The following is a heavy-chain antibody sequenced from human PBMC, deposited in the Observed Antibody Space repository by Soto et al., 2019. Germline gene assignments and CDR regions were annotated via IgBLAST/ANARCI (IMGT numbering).Heavy chain of an antibody. CDR2: INHSGST. CDR3: ASGEYGDYGLS. D-gene: IGHD4-17*01. J-gene: IGHJ5*02. Sequence: QVQLQQWGAGLLKPSETLSLTCAVYGGSFSGYYWSWIRQPPGKGLEWIGEINHSGSTNYNPSLKSRVTISVDTSKNQFSLKLSSVTAADTAVYYCASGEYGDYGLSWGQGTLVTVSS. CDR1: GGSFSGYY. V-gene: IGHV4-34*01.